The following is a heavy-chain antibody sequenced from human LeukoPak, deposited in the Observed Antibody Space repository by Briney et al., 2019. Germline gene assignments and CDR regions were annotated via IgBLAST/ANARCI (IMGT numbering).Heavy chain of an antibody. CDR1: GYSISSGYY. Sequence: PSETLSLTCTVSGYSISSGYYWGWIRQPPGKGLEWIGSIHHSGSTYYNPSLKGRVTMTVDTSKNQFSLNLSSVTAADTAVYYCARGRGSSWYYFDSWGQGTLVTVSS. CDR3: ARGRGSSWYYFDS. V-gene: IGHV4-38-2*02. J-gene: IGHJ4*02. CDR2: IHHSGST. D-gene: IGHD6-13*01.